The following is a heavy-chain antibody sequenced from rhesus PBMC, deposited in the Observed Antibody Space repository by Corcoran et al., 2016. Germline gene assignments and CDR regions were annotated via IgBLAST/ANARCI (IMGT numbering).Heavy chain of an antibody. D-gene: IGHD4-29*01. J-gene: IGHJ4*01. CDR2: INSGADKT. CDR1: GLTFSNYG. Sequence: EVPLVETGGGLVQPGGSLKLLCAASGLTFSNYGMIWVRQAPGKGLEWVSAINSGADKTHYADSWQGLFTISRDNAANTFSLQMNNLRAEDTAMYYCAKDIEPTGTYYVDYWGQGVLVTVSS. CDR3: AKDIEPTGTYYVDY. V-gene: IGHV3S5*01.